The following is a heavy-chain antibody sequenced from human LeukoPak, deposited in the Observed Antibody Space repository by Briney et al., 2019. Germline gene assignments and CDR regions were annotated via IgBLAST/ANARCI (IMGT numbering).Heavy chain of an antibody. CDR2: ISWNIQTI. Sequence: GGSLRLSCAASGFTFDDYAMHWVRQAPGKGLEWVSGISWNIQTIDYADSVKGRFTISRDNAKNSLYLQMNSLRAEDTALYFCAKDIRPQAYYLDHWGQGTLVTVSS. CDR3: AKDIRPQAYYLDH. CDR1: GFTFDDYA. V-gene: IGHV3-9*01. J-gene: IGHJ4*02.